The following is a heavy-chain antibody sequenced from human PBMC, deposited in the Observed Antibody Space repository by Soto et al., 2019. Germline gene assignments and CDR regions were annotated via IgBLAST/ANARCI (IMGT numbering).Heavy chain of an antibody. Sequence: GGSLRLSCAASGFTFSSYAMSWVRQAPGKGLEWVSAISGSGGSTYYADSVKGRFTISRDNSKNTLYLQMNSLRAEDTAVYYCAKDSLSFVICSRSPYFLYSCPTPLVSV. V-gene: IGHV3-23*01. D-gene: IGHD3-16*02. CDR1: GFTFSSYA. J-gene: IGHJ4*02. CDR2: ISGSGGST. CDR3: AKDSLSFVICSRSPYFLY.